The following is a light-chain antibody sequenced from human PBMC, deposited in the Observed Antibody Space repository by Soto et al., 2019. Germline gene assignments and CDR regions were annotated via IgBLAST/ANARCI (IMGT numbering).Light chain of an antibody. Sequence: EIVMTQSPVTLSVSQGERVTLSCRASQSVSSNLAWYQQKPGQAPSLLIYGAFSRATGIPDRFSGSGSGTDFTLTISRLEPEDFAVYYCQQYGSSLITFGQRTRLEI. CDR3: QQYGSSLIT. V-gene: IGKV3-20*01. CDR2: GAF. J-gene: IGKJ5*01. CDR1: QSVSSN.